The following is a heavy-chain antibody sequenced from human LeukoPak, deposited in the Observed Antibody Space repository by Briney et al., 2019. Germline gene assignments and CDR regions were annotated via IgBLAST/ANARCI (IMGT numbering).Heavy chain of an antibody. CDR2: IYTSGST. V-gene: IGHV4-4*09. CDR1: GGSISSYY. J-gene: IGHJ4*02. D-gene: IGHD5-12*01. Sequence: SETLSLTCSVSGGSISSYYWSWIRQPPGKGLEWIGYIYTSGSTNYNASLKSRFTISVDTSKNQFSLKLSSVTAADTAVYYCARHNQWLPFDYWGRGTLVTVSS. CDR3: ARHNQWLPFDY.